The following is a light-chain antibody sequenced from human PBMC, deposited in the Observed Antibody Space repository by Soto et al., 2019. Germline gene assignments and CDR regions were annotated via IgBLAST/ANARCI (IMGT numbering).Light chain of an antibody. CDR1: QSISRN. CDR3: QQYNNWLPCT. V-gene: IGKV3-15*01. Sequence: EIVMTQSPATLSVSPGERATLSCRASQSISRNLAWFQQKPGQSPRLLIYGASTRATGIPARFSGSGSGTEFTLTITSLQSEDFSVYYCQQYNNWLPCTFGQGTKVEIK. J-gene: IGKJ1*01. CDR2: GAS.